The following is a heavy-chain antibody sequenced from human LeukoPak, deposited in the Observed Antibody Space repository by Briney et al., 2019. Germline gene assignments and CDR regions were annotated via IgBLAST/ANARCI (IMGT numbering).Heavy chain of an antibody. CDR2: VDHTGST. J-gene: IGHJ6*03. D-gene: IGHD1-1*01. Sequence: PSETLSLTCSVSDDSITMYYWTWIRQPPGKGLEWIGYVDHTGSTNFNPSLNGRVSISRDTTKNLFSLRLRSVTAADTAVYFCARGRVSSSTWYSTYYYYFYMDVWGRGTTVTVSS. CDR1: DDSITMYY. CDR3: ARGRVSSSTWYSTYYYYFYMDV. V-gene: IGHV4-59*01.